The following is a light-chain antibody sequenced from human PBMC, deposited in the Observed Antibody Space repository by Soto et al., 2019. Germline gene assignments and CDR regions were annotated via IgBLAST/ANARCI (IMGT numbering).Light chain of an antibody. Sequence: DIQMTQSPSSLSASVGDTVTSTCRASQDIKNFLACVQQKPGKAPKSLIFAASSLQSGVPSKFIGTGSGTDFALTIGSRQAQDVASYFCQQYHSYPLTIGGGTKVEI. CDR3: QQYHSYPLT. J-gene: IGKJ4*01. CDR2: AAS. CDR1: QDIKNF. V-gene: IGKV1-16*02.